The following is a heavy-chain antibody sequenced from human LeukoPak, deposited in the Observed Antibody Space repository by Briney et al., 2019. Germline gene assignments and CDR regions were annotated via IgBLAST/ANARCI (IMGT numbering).Heavy chain of an antibody. CDR2: ISSSSSYI. D-gene: IGHD4-17*01. CDR1: GFTFSSYS. V-gene: IGHV3-21*01. Sequence: GSLRLSCAASGFTFSSYSMNWVRQAPGKGVEWVSSISSSSSYIYYADSVKARFTLSRDNAKTSLYLQMNSLTAEATAVYYCATATPRGHWGQGTLVTVSS. J-gene: IGHJ4*02. CDR3: ATATPRGH.